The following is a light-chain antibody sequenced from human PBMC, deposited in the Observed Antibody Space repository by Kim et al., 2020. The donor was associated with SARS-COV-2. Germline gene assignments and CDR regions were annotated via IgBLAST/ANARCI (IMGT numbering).Light chain of an antibody. CDR1: QSVSSY. Sequence: PGERAPLSCRASQSVSSYLAWYQQKPGQAPRLLIYDASNRATGIPARFSGSGSGTDFTLTISSLEPEDFAVYYCQQRSNWPPYTFGQGTKLEI. J-gene: IGKJ2*01. CDR2: DAS. V-gene: IGKV3-11*01. CDR3: QQRSNWPPYT.